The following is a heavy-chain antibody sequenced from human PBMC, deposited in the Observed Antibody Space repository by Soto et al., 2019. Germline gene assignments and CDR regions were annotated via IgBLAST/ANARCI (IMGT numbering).Heavy chain of an antibody. D-gene: IGHD2-15*01. CDR2: IYYSGST. CDR1: GGSISSGGYY. Sequence: SETLSLTCTVSGGSISSGGYYWSWIRQHPGKGLEWIGYIYYSGSTYYNPSLKSRVTISVDTSKNQFSLKLSSVTAADTAVYYCAREDIVVVVAAKLYYYYGMDVWGQGTTVTVSS. V-gene: IGHV4-31*03. CDR3: AREDIVVVVAAKLYYYYGMDV. J-gene: IGHJ6*02.